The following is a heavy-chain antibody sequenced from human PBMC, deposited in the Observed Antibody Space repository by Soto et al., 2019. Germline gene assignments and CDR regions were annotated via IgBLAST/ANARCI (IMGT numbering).Heavy chain of an antibody. J-gene: IGHJ4*02. CDR2: ISGSGGST. Sequence: EVQLLESGGGLVQPGGSLRLSCVTSGFTFSNYAMTWVRQAPGKGLEWVSGISGSGGSTYYADSVKGRFTISRDISRGAGVMQMNKLRTGDAATNFWARAASPSASRSGKEWDYWGPGTLVTVSS. CDR1: GFTFSNYA. V-gene: IGHV3-23*01. D-gene: IGHD2-2*01. CDR3: ARAASPSASRSGKEWDY.